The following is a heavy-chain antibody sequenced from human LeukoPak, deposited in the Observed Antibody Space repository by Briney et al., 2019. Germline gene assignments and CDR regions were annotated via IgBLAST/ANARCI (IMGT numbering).Heavy chain of an antibody. CDR2: INPNSGGT. V-gene: IGHV1-2*02. D-gene: IGHD3-9*01. CDR3: ASYYTILTGYYTDAFDI. Sequence: ASVKVSCKACGYTFTDYYIHWVRQAPGQGPEWMGWINPNSGGTNYAQKFEGRVTMTRDTSITTAYMELTRLRSDDTAVYYCASYYTILTGYYTDAFDIWGQGTMVTISS. CDR1: GYTFTDYY. J-gene: IGHJ3*02.